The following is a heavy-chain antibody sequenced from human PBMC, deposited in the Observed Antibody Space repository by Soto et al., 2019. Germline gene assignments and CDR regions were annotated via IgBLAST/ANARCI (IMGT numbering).Heavy chain of an antibody. D-gene: IGHD3-22*01. CDR1: GYSFATSG. V-gene: IGHV1-18*01. J-gene: IGHJ4*02. CDR2: ISVYNGNT. CDR3: ARAGQYYDASGYAD. Sequence: QVKLVQSETEVKKPGASIKVSCKASGYSFATSGMTWVRQAPGQGLEWMGWISVYNGNTNYDQKLQDRVTITRDTSKNTAYLEVRNLRSDDTAVYYCARAGQYYDASGYADWCQGTLVTVSS.